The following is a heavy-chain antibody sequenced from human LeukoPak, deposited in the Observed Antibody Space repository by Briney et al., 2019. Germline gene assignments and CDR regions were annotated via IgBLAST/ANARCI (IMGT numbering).Heavy chain of an antibody. J-gene: IGHJ3*02. V-gene: IGHV3-9*01. D-gene: IGHD2-15*01. CDR3: AKPSRGDCSGGSCYGAFDI. CDR2: IRWNRGTI. Sequence: PGRSLRLSCAASGFTFDDYAMHWVRQAPGKGLEWVSGIRWNRGTIGYADSVKGRFTISRDNAKNSLSLQMNSLRAEDTAVYYCAKPSRGDCSGGSCYGAFDIWGQGTMVTVSS. CDR1: GFTFDDYA.